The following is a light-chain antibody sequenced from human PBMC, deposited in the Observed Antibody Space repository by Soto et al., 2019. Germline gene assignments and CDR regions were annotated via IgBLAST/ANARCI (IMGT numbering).Light chain of an antibody. J-gene: IGKJ1*01. CDR3: HQYGTSPWT. Sequence: VVTQPPCTLSLSPGERATLSYRASETVTSDYLAWYQQKPGQAPRLLFYGASRRAAGIPDRFSGSGSGTDFTLIISRLEPEDFVVYYCHQYGTSPWTFGQGTKV. V-gene: IGKV3-20*01. CDR2: GAS. CDR1: ETVTSDY.